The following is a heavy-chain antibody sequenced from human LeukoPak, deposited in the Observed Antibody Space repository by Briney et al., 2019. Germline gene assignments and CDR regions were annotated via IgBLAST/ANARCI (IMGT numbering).Heavy chain of an antibody. CDR2: IYNTENT. CDR3: ASSKPDLDT. V-gene: IGHV4-59*08. Sequence: PSETLSLTCAVYGGSFSGYYWSWIRQPPGKGLEWIGYIYNTENTNYNPSLKSRVTISVDTSKNQFSLKVKSVTASDTAVYYCASSKPDLDTWGQGTLVTASS. CDR1: GGSFSGYY. D-gene: IGHD2-2*01. J-gene: IGHJ5*02.